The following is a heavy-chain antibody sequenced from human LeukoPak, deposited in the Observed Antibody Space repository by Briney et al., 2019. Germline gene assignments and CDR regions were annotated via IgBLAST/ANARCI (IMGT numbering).Heavy chain of an antibody. V-gene: IGHV3-53*01. CDR3: ARSARMATIDY. J-gene: IGHJ4*02. CDR2: IYSGGST. D-gene: IGHD5-24*01. CDR1: GFTFSSYW. Sequence: GGSLRLSCAASGFTFSSYWMSWVRQAPGKGLEWVSVIYSGGSTYYADSVKGRFTVSRDNSKNTLYLQMNSLRAEDTAVYYCARSARMATIDYWGQGTLVTVSS.